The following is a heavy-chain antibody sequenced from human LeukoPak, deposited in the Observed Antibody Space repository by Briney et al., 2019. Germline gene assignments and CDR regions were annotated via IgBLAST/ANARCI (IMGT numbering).Heavy chain of an antibody. J-gene: IGHJ4*02. CDR2: IKQDGSEK. V-gene: IGHV3-7*01. CDR1: GFTFSSYW. D-gene: IGHD2-2*01. CDR3: ARGLVPAAMSCFDY. Sequence: GGSLRLSCAASGFTFSSYWMSWVRQAPGKGLEWVANIKQDGSEKYYVDSVKGRFTISRDNAKNSLYLQMNSLRAEDTAVYYCARGLVPAAMSCFDYWGQGTLVTVSS.